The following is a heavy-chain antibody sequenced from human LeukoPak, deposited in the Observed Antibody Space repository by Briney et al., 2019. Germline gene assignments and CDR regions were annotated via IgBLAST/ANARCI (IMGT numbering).Heavy chain of an antibody. CDR3: ARDLGQYYDTSDNWFDP. Sequence: PGGSLRLSCAASGFTFSSYWMHWVRQAPGNGRVWVSRINSDGSSTSYADSVKGRFTISRDNAKNTLNLQMNSLRAEDTAVYYCARDLGQYYDTSDNWFDPWGQGTLVTVSS. V-gene: IGHV3-74*01. CDR1: GFTFSSYW. J-gene: IGHJ5*02. D-gene: IGHD3-22*01. CDR2: INSDGSST.